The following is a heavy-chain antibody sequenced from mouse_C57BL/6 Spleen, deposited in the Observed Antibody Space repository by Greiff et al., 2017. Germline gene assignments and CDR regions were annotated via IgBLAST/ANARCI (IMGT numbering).Heavy chain of an antibody. CDR3: VRQTGIYYFDY. J-gene: IGHJ2*01. Sequence: DVKLVESGGGLVQPKGSLKLSCAASGFSFNTYAMNWVRQAPGKGLEWVARIRSKSNNYATYYADSVKDRFTISRDDSESMLYLQMNNLKTEDTAMYYCVRQTGIYYFDYWGQGTTLTVSS. CDR1: GFSFNTYA. V-gene: IGHV10-1*01. CDR2: IRSKSNNYAT.